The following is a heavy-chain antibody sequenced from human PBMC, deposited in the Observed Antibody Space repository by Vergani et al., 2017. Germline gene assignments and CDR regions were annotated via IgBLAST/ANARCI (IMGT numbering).Heavy chain of an antibody. CDR3: AKDPRIAAAGTVYYFDY. CDR1: GFTFSSYG. V-gene: IGHV3-30*18. D-gene: IGHD6-13*01. J-gene: IGHJ4*02. Sequence: VQLVESGGGVVQPGRSLRLSCAASGFTFSSYGMHWVRQAPGKGLEWVAVISYDGSNKYYADSVKGRFTISRDNSKNTLYLQMNSLRAEDTAVYYCAKDPRIAAAGTVYYFDYWGQGTLVTVSS. CDR2: ISYDGSNK.